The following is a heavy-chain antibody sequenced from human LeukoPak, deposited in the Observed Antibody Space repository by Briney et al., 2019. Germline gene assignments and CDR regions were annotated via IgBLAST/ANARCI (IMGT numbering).Heavy chain of an antibody. D-gene: IGHD3-22*01. CDR2: INPNSGGT. CDR1: GYTFTAYY. J-gene: IGHJ4*02. V-gene: IGHV1-2*02. Sequence: ASVKVSCKASGYTFTAYYMHWVRQAPGQGLEWMGWINPNSGGTNYAQKFQGRVTITADESTSTAYMELSSLRSEDTAVYYCAREESYYYDSSGYFYFDYWGQGTLVTVSS. CDR3: AREESYYYDSSGYFYFDY.